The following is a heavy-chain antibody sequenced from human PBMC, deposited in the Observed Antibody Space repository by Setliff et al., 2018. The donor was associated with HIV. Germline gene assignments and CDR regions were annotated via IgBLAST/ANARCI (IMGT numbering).Heavy chain of an antibody. CDR2: INHSGST. D-gene: IGHD2-8*01. Sequence: SETLSLTCAVYGGSFNTYFWSWIRQPPGKGLEWIGQINHSGSTNYNPSLRSRVTISIGTSKNQFSLKLSSVTAADTAVYYCATGLIMAPDYWGQGSLVTVPS. CDR1: GGSFNTYF. CDR3: ATGLIMAPDY. V-gene: IGHV4-34*01. J-gene: IGHJ4*02.